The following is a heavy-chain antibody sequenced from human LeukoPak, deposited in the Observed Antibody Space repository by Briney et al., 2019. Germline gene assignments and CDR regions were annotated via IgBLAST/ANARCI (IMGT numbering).Heavy chain of an antibody. CDR3: ARPTCY. Sequence: GGSLRLSCSVSGFTFSTYDMHWVRQAPGKGLECVSAISSSGDNTFYADSVKGRFTLPRENSKNTPYLQMSSLRADGAAVDYCARPTCYSGQGALVSLS. CDR1: GFTFSTYD. CDR2: ISSSGDNT. V-gene: IGHV3-64D*06. J-gene: IGHJ4*02.